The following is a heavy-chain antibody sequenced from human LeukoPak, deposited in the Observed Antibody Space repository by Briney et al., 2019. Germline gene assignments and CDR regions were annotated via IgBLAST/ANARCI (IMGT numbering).Heavy chain of an antibody. CDR2: INPNSGGT. J-gene: IGHJ6*03. CDR1: GYTFTGYY. V-gene: IGHV1-2*02. D-gene: IGHD2-2*01. CDR3: ARDASSSSTSYYYYYMDV. Sequence: ASVKVSCKASGYTFTGYYMHWVRQAPGQGLEWMGWINPNSGGTNYAQKFQGRVTMTRDTSISTAYMELSRLRSDDTAVYYCARDASSSSTSYYYYYMDVWGKGTTVTVSS.